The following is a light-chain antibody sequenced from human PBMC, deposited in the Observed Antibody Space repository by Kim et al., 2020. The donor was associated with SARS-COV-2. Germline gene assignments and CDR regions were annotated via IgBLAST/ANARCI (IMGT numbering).Light chain of an antibody. CDR1: SNNVGNEG. CDR2: RDN. CDR3: SAWDSSLSGVV. V-gene: IGLV10-54*04. J-gene: IGLJ2*01. Sequence: QTATLTCTGNSNNVGNEGAAWLQQHQGHPPKLLSYRDNNRPSGISERFFASRSGNTASLTITGLQPEDEAEYYCSAWDSSLSGVVFGGGTQLTVL.